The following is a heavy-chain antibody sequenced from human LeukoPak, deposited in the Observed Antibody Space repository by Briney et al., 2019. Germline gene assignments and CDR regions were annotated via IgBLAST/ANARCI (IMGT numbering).Heavy chain of an antibody. Sequence: GGSLRLSCAASGFTFSDYQMSWIRQAPGKGLYWVAYISSSGSTIYYADSVKGRFTISRDNAKNSLYLQMNSLRAEDTAVYYCARDMWDTAMVGYWGQGTLVTVSS. CDR2: ISSSGSTI. CDR1: GFTFSDYQ. D-gene: IGHD5-18*01. J-gene: IGHJ4*02. CDR3: ARDMWDTAMVGY. V-gene: IGHV3-11*01.